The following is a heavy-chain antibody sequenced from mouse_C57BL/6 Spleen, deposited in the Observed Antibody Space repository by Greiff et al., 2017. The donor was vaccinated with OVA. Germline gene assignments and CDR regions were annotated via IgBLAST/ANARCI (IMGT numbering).Heavy chain of an antibody. CDR3: AREEAYYSNYPAFDV. CDR2: IHPNSGST. CDR1: GYTFTSYW. J-gene: IGHJ1*03. Sequence: QVQLQQPGAELVKPGASVKLSCKASGYTFTSYWMHWVKQRPGQGLEWIGMIHPNSGSTNYNEKFKSKATLTVDKSSSTAYMQLSSLTSEDSAVYYCAREEAYYSNYPAFDVWGTGTTVTVSS. V-gene: IGHV1-64*01. D-gene: IGHD2-5*01.